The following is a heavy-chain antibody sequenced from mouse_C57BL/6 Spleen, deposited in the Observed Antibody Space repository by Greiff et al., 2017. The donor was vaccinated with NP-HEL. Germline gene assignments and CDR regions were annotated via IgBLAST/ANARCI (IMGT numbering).Heavy chain of an antibody. CDR2: IYPGSGNT. CDR3: ASGRDYDLDY. Sequence: VQRVESGAELVRPGASVKLSCKASGYTFTDYYINWVKQRPGQGLEWIARIYPGSGNTYYNEKFKGKATLTAEKSSSTAYMQLSSLTSEDSAVYFCASGRDYDLDYWGQGTTLTVSS. V-gene: IGHV1-76*01. CDR1: GYTFTDYY. J-gene: IGHJ2*01. D-gene: IGHD2-4*01.